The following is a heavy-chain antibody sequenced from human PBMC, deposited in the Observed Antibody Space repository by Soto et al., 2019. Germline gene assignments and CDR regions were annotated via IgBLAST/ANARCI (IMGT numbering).Heavy chain of an antibody. Sequence: QVQLQESDPGLVKPSETLSLTCTVSGGSISGHHWSWIRQPPGKGLEWIGYVYYSGSTNYNPSLKSRVTMSVDTSKNQCSLKLNSVTASDTAVYYCARRGPVAGKTIFDYWGQGTLVTVSS. CDR3: ARRGPVAGKTIFDY. CDR1: GGSISGHH. CDR2: VYYSGST. J-gene: IGHJ4*02. V-gene: IGHV4-59*08. D-gene: IGHD6-13*01.